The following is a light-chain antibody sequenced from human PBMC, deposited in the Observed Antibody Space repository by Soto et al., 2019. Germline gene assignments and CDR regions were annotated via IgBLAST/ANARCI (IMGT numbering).Light chain of an antibody. CDR3: QHRSGWPLT. J-gene: IGKJ4*01. CDR1: QSVSSF. CDR2: DAS. V-gene: IGKV3-11*01. Sequence: EIVLTQSPATLSLSPGERATLSCRASQSVSSFLAWYQQKPGQAPRLLIYDASNRATGIPARFSGSGSGTDFTLTISSLEPEDFAVYYCQHRSGWPLTFGGGTKVEI.